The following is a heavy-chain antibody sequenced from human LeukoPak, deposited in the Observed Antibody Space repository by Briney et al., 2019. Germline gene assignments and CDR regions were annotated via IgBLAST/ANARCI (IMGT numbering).Heavy chain of an antibody. CDR1: GFTFSSYA. J-gene: IGHJ6*03. Sequence: PGGSLRLSCAASGFTFSSYAMSWVRQAPGKGLEWVSAISGSGGSTYYADSVKGRFTISRDNSKNTLYLQMNSLRAEDTAVYYCAKGVRSSSLIRYYYYMDVWCKGPTVTVSS. CDR2: ISGSGGST. D-gene: IGHD6-6*01. CDR3: AKGVRSSSLIRYYYYMDV. V-gene: IGHV3-23*01.